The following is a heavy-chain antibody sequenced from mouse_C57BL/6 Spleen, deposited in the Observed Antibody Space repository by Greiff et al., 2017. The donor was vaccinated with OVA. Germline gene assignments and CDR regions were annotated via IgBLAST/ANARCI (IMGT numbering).Heavy chain of an antibody. CDR2: ISYSGST. D-gene: IGHD2-1*01. Sequence: EVQRVESGPGMVKPSQSLSLTCTVTGYSITSGYDWHWIRHFPGNKLEWMGYISYSGSTNYNPSLKSRISITHDTSKNHFFLKLNSVTTEDTATYYCARGGGNYVAWFAYWGQGTLVTVSA. CDR3: ARGGGNYVAWFAY. CDR1: GYSITSGYD. V-gene: IGHV3-1*01. J-gene: IGHJ3*01.